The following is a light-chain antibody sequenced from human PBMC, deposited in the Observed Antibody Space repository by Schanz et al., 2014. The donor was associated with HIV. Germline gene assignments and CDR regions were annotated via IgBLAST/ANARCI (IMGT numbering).Light chain of an antibody. Sequence: QSVLTQPPSASGTPGQRVTISCSGSSSNIGSNYVYWYQQLPGTAPKLLIYRYNQRPSGVPDRFSGSKSGTSASLVISGLQSEDEAEYYCSTWDDRLNGVVFGGGTKLTVL. V-gene: IGLV1-47*01. J-gene: IGLJ2*01. CDR1: SSNIGSNY. CDR2: RYN. CDR3: STWDDRLNGVV.